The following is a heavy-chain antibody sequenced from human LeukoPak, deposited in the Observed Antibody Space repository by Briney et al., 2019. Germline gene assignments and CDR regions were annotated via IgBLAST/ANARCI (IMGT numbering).Heavy chain of an antibody. D-gene: IGHD5-18*01. CDR1: GGSISSYY. Sequence: PSETLSLTCTVSGGSISSYYWSWIRQPPGKGLEWIGYIYYSGSTNYNPSLKSRVTISVDTSKNQFSLKLSSVTAADTAVYYCAREDRGYSYGSLTRGALDYWGQGTLVTVSS. V-gene: IGHV4-59*13. CDR3: AREDRGYSYGSLTRGALDY. J-gene: IGHJ4*02. CDR2: IYYSGST.